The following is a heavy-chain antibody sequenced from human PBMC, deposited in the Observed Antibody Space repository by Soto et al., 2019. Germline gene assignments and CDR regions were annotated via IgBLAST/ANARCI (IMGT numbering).Heavy chain of an antibody. J-gene: IGHJ4*02. D-gene: IGHD4-17*01. CDR3: TRPGPALMTTVTNDY. CDR1: GYSFTSYW. Sequence: PGECLKISCKGSGYSFTSYWISWVRQMPGKGLEWMGRIDPSDSYTNYSPSFQGHVTLSADKSISTAYLQWSSLKASDTPMYYCTRPGPALMTTVTNDYWGQGTLVTVSS. V-gene: IGHV5-10-1*01. CDR2: IDPSDSYT.